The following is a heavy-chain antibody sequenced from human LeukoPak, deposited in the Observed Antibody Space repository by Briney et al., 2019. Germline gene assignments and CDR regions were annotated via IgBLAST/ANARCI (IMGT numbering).Heavy chain of an antibody. CDR1: GFTFSSYG. V-gene: IGHV3-30*18. CDR3: AEDGRAALDY. D-gene: IGHD6-25*01. J-gene: IGHJ4*02. CDR2: ISYDGSNK. Sequence: GRSLRLSCAASGFTFSSYGMHWVRQAPGKGLEWVAVISYDGSNKYYADSVKGRFTISRDNSKNTLYLQMNSLRAEDTAVYYCAEDGRAALDYWGQGTLVTVSS.